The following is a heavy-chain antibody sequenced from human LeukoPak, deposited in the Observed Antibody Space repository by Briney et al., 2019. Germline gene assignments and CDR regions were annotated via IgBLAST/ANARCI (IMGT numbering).Heavy chain of an antibody. J-gene: IGHJ4*02. CDR3: AKVGFSSGWYEADY. V-gene: IGHV3-23*01. CDR1: GFTFSSYA. Sequence: GGSLRLSCAASGFTFSSYAMSWVRQAPGKGLEGVSAISGSGGSTYYADSVKGRFTISRDNSKNTLYLQMNSLRAEDTAVYYCAKVGFSSGWYEADYWGQGTLVTVSS. D-gene: IGHD6-19*01. CDR2: ISGSGGST.